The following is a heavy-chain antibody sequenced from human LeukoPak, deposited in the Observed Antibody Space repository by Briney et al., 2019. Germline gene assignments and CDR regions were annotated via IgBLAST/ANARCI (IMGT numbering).Heavy chain of an antibody. Sequence: GGSLRLSCAASGFTFSSNAMCWVRQAPGRGLEWVSLISGTGGTTYYADSVKGRLTISRDNSKNTLYLQMNSLRAEDTAVYYCARDLKRSSGWFVDYYYYYGMDVWGQGTTFTVSS. CDR1: GFTFSSNA. CDR3: ARDLKRSSGWFVDYYYYYGMDV. D-gene: IGHD6-19*01. J-gene: IGHJ6*02. V-gene: IGHV3-23*01. CDR2: ISGTGGTT.